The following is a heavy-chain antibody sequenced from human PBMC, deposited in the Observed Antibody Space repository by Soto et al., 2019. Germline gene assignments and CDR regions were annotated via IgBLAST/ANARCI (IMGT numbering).Heavy chain of an antibody. Sequence: GGSLRLSCAASEFTFSSYSMNWVRQAPGKGLEWVSFITSSSSATYYADSVKGGFTISRDKAKNSLYLQMNSLRAEETAVYYCARDGGPGRPSVYYYYYMDVWGKGTTVTVSS. J-gene: IGHJ6*03. CDR1: EFTFSSYS. V-gene: IGHV3-48*01. D-gene: IGHD3-10*01. CDR2: ITSSSSAT. CDR3: ARDGGPGRPSVYYYYYMDV.